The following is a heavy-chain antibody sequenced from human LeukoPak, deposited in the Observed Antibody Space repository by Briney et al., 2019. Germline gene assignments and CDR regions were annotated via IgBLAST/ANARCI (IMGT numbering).Heavy chain of an antibody. J-gene: IGHJ6*03. CDR1: GFTFSRYA. V-gene: IGHV3-23*01. Sequence: GGSLRLSCAAFGFTFSRYAMTWVRQAPGKGLEWVSGISGSGDSTYYADSVKGRFTISRDNSKNTLYVQMNSLRAEDTAVYYCAKFVNYGDYYYYYYMDVWGKGTTVTVSS. D-gene: IGHD3-10*01. CDR3: AKFVNYGDYYYYYYMDV. CDR2: ISGSGDST.